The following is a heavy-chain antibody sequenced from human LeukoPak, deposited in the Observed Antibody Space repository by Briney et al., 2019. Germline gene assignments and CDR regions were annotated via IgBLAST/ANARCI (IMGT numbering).Heavy chain of an antibody. CDR3: AKGYCSSTTCYADGMDV. D-gene: IGHD2-2*01. J-gene: IGHJ6*02. CDR2: IIPIFGIA. CDR1: GGTFSSYA. Sequence: SVKVSCKASGGTFSSYAISWVRQAPGQGLEWMGRIIPIFGIANYAQKFQGRVTITADKSTSTAYMELSSLRSEDTAVYYCAKGYCSSTTCYADGMDVWGQGTTVTVSS. V-gene: IGHV1-69*04.